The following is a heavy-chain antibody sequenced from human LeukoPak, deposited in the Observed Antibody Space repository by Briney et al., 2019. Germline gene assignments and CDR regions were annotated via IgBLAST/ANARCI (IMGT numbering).Heavy chain of an antibody. D-gene: IGHD3-22*01. J-gene: IGHJ4*02. V-gene: IGHV4-59*08. Sequence: SETLSLTCTVSGGSISSYDWSWIRQPPGKGLEWIGYIYYSGSTNYNPSLKSRVTISVDTSKNKFSLKLSSVTAADTAVYYCARRPYYYDSSGYAHFDYWGQGTLVTVSS. CDR3: ARRPYYYDSSGYAHFDY. CDR1: GGSISSYD. CDR2: IYYSGST.